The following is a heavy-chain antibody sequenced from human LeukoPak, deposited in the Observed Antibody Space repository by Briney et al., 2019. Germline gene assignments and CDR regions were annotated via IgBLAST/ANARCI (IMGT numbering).Heavy chain of an antibody. V-gene: IGHV4-38-2*01. CDR2: IYHSGST. D-gene: IGHD6-19*01. CDR1: GYSISSGYY. CDR3: ARRSDSSGLDY. Sequence: SETLSPTCAVSGYSISSGYYWGWIRQPPGKGLEWIGSIYHSGSTYYNPSLKSRVTISVDTSKNQFSLKLSSVTAADTAVYSCARRSDSSGLDYWGQGTLVTVSS. J-gene: IGHJ4*02.